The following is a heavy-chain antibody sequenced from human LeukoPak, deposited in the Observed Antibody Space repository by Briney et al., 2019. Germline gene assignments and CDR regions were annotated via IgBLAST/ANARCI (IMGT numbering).Heavy chain of an antibody. J-gene: IGHJ3*02. V-gene: IGHV3-7*01. CDR2: IKQDGSAK. CDR3: ARECHFGNDGFDI. D-gene: IGHD1-14*01. CDR1: GFTFSGSW. Sequence: GGSLRLSCAASGFTFSGSWMSCIRQAPGRGLESVANIKQDGSAKYYVDSVKGRFTISKDNTKNSLYLQMISLRVEDTAVYYFARECHFGNDGFDIWGQVTLV.